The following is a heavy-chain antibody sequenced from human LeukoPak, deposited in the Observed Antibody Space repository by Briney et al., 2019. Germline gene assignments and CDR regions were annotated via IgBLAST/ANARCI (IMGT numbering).Heavy chain of an antibody. D-gene: IGHD3-9*01. Sequence: GRSLRLSCAASGFTFSSYGMHWVRQAPGKGLEWVAVISYDGSNKYYADSVKGRFTISRDNSKNTLYLQMNSLRAEDTAVYYCAKDDYDILTGFSGYYYYMDVWGKGTTVTVSS. CDR3: AKDDYDILTGFSGYYYYMDV. CDR1: GFTFSSYG. V-gene: IGHV3-30*18. J-gene: IGHJ6*03. CDR2: ISYDGSNK.